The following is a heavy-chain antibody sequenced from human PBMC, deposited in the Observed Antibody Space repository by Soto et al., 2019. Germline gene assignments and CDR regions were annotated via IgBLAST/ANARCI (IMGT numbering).Heavy chain of an antibody. D-gene: IGHD5-18*01. J-gene: IGHJ4*02. Sequence: EVKLVESGGGLVQPGGSLRLSCAVSGYRISTYWMSWVRQAPGKGLEWVANVKQDGSEEYYVDSVKGRFTISRDNAKNSLYLQMNSLRAEDTAVYYCAALDTAMVKTAGYWGQGTLVTVSS. V-gene: IGHV3-7*01. CDR3: AALDTAMVKTAGY. CDR1: GYRISTYW. CDR2: VKQDGSEE.